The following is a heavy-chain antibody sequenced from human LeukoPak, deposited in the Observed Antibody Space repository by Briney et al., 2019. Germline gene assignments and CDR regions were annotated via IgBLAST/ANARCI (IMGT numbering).Heavy chain of an antibody. V-gene: IGHV3-23*01. J-gene: IGHJ6*04. CDR3: AELGITMIGGV. Sequence: PGGSLRLSCVASGFTLRSYVMNWVRQTPGKGLEWVSSISGSGDSTFYADSVKGRFSISRDNSKNTLYLQVNGLRTEDTAVYYCAELGITMIGGVWGKGTTVTISS. CDR1: GFTLRSYV. CDR2: ISGSGDST. D-gene: IGHD3-10*02.